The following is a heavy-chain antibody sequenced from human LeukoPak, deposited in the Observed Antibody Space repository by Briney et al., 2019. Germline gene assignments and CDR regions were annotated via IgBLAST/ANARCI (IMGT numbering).Heavy chain of an antibody. J-gene: IGHJ3*02. CDR1: GGSISSNRYY. V-gene: IGHV4-39*01. CDR3: CRNSSGYYYDKAFDI. Sequence: SETLSLTCTVSGGSISSNRYYWGWVRQPPGKGLEWIGSIYYSGSTYNNPSLKSRVTISVDTSKNQFSLKLSSVTAADTAVYYCCRNSSGYYYDKAFDIWGQGTMVTVSS. CDR2: IYYSGST. D-gene: IGHD3-22*01.